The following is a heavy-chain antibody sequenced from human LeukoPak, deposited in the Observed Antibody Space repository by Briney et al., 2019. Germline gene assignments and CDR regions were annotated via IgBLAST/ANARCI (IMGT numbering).Heavy chain of an antibody. J-gene: IGHJ4*02. V-gene: IGHV3-23*01. CDR1: GFTFSSFA. D-gene: IGHD3-22*01. Sequence: GGSLRLSCAASGFTFSSFAMTWVRQAPGKGLERVSGISGSGGSIYYADSVKGRFTISRDNPKNTLYLQMNSLRAEDTAVYFCAKRGVVIRVILVGFHKEAYYFDSWGQGALVTVSS. CDR2: ISGSGGSI. CDR3: AKRGVVIRVILVGFHKEAYYFDS.